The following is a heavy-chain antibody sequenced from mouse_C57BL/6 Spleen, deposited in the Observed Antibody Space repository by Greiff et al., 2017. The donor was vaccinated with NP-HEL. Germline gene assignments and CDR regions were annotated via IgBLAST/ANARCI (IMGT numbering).Heavy chain of an antibody. Sequence: VQLQQSGAELVKPGASVKLSCTASGFNIKDYYMHWVKQRTEQGLEWIGRIDPEDGETKYAPKFQGKATITADTSSNTAYLQLSSLKSEDTAVYYCASPYDYDPLYYAMDYWGQGTSVTVSS. CDR3: ASPYDYDPLYYAMDY. CDR1: GFNIKDYY. J-gene: IGHJ4*01. CDR2: IDPEDGET. V-gene: IGHV14-2*01. D-gene: IGHD2-4*01.